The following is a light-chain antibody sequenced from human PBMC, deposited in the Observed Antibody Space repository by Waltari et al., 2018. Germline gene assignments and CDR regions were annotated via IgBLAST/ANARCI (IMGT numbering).Light chain of an antibody. Sequence: QTVVTQEPSLSVSPGGTVTLTCALSSGSVSSTSYPTWYQQTPGQPPRTLVYKGISRSSGVPDRFSGSILGNTAALTITGAQADDESDYYCSMYMGSGVGVFGGGTKLTVL. CDR3: SMYMGSGVGV. V-gene: IGLV8-61*01. CDR1: SGSVSSTSY. J-gene: IGLJ3*02. CDR2: KGI.